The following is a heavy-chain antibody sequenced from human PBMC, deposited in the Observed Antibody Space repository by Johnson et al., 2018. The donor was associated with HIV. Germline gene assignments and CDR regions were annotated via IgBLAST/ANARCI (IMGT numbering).Heavy chain of an antibody. D-gene: IGHD1-26*01. J-gene: IGHJ3*02. CDR3: ARERGEGGSYYSFRRDAFDI. V-gene: IGHV3-30-3*01. CDR1: GFTFSSYA. CDR2: ISYDGSNK. Sequence: QVQLVESGGGVVQPGRSLRLSCAASGFTFSSYAMHWVRQAPGKGLEWVAVISYDGSNKYYADHVKGRFTISRDNSKNTLYLQMNSLRAAATAVYYCARERGEGGSYYSFRRDAFDIWGQGTMVTVSS.